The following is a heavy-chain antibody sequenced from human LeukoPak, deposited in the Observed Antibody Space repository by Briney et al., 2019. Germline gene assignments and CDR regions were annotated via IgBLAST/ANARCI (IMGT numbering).Heavy chain of an antibody. V-gene: IGHV1-3*01. Sequence: ASVNVSCKASGYTFTSYAMHWVRQAPGQRLEWMGWINAGNGNTKYSQKFQGRVTITRDTSASTAYMELSSLRSEDTAVYYCARDPAVVPTPSLIDYWGQGTLVTVSS. CDR3: ARDPAVVPTPSLIDY. J-gene: IGHJ4*02. CDR2: INAGNGNT. D-gene: IGHD3-10*01. CDR1: GYTFTSYA.